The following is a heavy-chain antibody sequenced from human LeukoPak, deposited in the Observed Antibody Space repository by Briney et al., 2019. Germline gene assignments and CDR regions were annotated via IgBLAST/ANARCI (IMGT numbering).Heavy chain of an antibody. Sequence: GGSLRLSCAASGFTFSSYWMHWVCQAPGKGLVWVSRINSDGSSTSYADSVKGRFTISRDNAKNTLYLQMNSLRAEDTAVYYCAKVGGSYYFDYWGQGTLVTVSS. CDR3: AKVGGSYYFDY. J-gene: IGHJ4*02. V-gene: IGHV3-74*01. CDR1: GFTFSSYW. CDR2: INSDGSST. D-gene: IGHD1-26*01.